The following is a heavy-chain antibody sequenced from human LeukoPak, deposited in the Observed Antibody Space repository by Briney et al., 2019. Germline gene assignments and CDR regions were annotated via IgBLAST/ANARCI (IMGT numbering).Heavy chain of an antibody. J-gene: IGHJ4*02. Sequence: SKSGPTLVNPTQTLTLTCTFSGFSLSTSGMCVSWIRQPPGKALEWLALIDWDDDKYYSTSLKTRLTISKDTSKNQVVLTMTNMDPVDTAPYYCARITGSYGSPYFNYWGQGTLVTVSS. CDR1: GFSLSTSGMC. CDR3: ARITGSYGSPYFNY. CDR2: IDWDDDK. V-gene: IGHV2-70*01. D-gene: IGHD1-26*01.